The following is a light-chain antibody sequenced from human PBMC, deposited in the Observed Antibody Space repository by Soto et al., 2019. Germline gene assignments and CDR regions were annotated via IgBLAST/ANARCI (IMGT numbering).Light chain of an antibody. Sequence: EKVMTQSPATLSMSPGERATLSCRASQSVNNFLAWYQQKPGQAPRLLIYGASTRATGIPARFSGSGSETEFTLTISSLQSEDFAVYYCQQYSNWPSWTFGQGTKVEVK. CDR2: GAS. CDR1: QSVNNF. J-gene: IGKJ1*01. V-gene: IGKV3-15*01. CDR3: QQYSNWPSWT.